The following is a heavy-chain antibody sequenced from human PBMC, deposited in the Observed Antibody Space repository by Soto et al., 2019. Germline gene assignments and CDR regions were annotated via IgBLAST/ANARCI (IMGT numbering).Heavy chain of an antibody. V-gene: IGHV1-2*02. CDR1: GYTFTGYY. D-gene: IGHD2-2*01. J-gene: IGHJ6*02. CDR3: ARERYQVISDGMDV. CDR2: INPETGGT. Sequence: SVKVSFKASGYTFTGYYVHWVREAPGQGLEWMGWINPETGGTSYAQKFQGSVTLSRDTSINTAYLELSRLRFDDAAVYFCARERYQVISDGMDVWGQGTTVTVYS.